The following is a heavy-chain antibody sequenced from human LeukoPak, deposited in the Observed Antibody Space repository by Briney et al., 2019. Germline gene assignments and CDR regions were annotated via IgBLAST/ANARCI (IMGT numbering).Heavy chain of an antibody. J-gene: IGHJ4*02. V-gene: IGHV1-24*01. D-gene: IGHD3-22*01. Sequence: ASVKVSCKVSEYTLTELSMHWVRQAPGKGLKWMGGFDPEDGETIYAQKFQGRVTMTEDTSTDTAYMELSSLRSEDTAVYYCANRGGIYDSSGYSGYYFDYWGQGTLVTVSS. CDR2: FDPEDGET. CDR3: ANRGGIYDSSGYSGYYFDY. CDR1: EYTLTELS.